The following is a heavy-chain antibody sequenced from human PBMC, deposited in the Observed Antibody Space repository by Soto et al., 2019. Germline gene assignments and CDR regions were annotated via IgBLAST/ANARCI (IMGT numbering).Heavy chain of an antibody. J-gene: IGHJ6*02. Sequence: NPGGSLRLSCAASGFTFSNAWMSWVRQAPGKGLEWVGRIKSKTDGGTTDYAAPVKGRFTISRDDSKNTLYLQMNSLKTEDTAVYYCTTDAQYYDFWSGYYYYGMDVWGQGTTVTVSS. V-gene: IGHV3-15*01. CDR3: TTDAQYYDFWSGYYYYGMDV. CDR1: GFTFSNAW. CDR2: IKSKTDGGTT. D-gene: IGHD3-3*01.